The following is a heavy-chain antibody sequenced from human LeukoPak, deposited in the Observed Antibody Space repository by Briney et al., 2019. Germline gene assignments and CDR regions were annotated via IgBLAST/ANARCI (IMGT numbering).Heavy chain of an antibody. CDR3: AKDRSGYEWEFDY. CDR2: ISYDGSNK. V-gene: IGHV3-30-3*01. J-gene: IGHJ4*02. CDR1: GFTFSSYA. D-gene: IGHD5-12*01. Sequence: GRSLRLSCAASGFTFSSYAMHWVRQAPGKGLEWVAVISYDGSNKYYADSVKGRFTISRDNSKNTLYLQMNSLRAEDTAVYYCAKDRSGYEWEFDYWGQGTLVTVSS.